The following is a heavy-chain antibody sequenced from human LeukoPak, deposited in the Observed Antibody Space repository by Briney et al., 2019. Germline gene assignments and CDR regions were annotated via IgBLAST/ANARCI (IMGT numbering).Heavy chain of an antibody. V-gene: IGHV4-59*12. D-gene: IGHD3-10*01. J-gene: IGHJ5*02. Sequence: SETLSLTCTVSGGSISSYYWSWIRQPPGKGLEWIGYIYYSGSTNHNPSLKSRVTISVDTSKNQFSLKLSSVTAADTAVYYCARGRGVRGVIGWFDPWGQGTLVTVSS. CDR3: ARGRGVRGVIGWFDP. CDR1: GGSISSYY. CDR2: IYYSGST.